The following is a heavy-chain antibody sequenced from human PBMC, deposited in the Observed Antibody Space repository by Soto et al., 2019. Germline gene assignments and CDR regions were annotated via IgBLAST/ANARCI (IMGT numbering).Heavy chain of an antibody. Sequence: GSLRLSCAASGFTFSSYWMYWVRQAPGKGLVWVSRISSDGSITSYADSVKGRFTISRDNAKNTLHLQMSSLRSEDTAVYYCVRFSGLDVWGQGTTVTVSS. V-gene: IGHV3-74*01. CDR1: GFTFSSYW. J-gene: IGHJ6*02. CDR2: ISSDGSIT. CDR3: VRFSGLDV.